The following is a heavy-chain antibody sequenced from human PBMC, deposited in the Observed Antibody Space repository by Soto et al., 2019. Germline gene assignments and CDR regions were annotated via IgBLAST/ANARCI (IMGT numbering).Heavy chain of an antibody. CDR2: IDSDDGKT. V-gene: IGHV3-23*01. Sequence: EVQLLESGGGLIQPGGSLRLSCAASGFTFSSYGMNWVRQGPGTGLEWVAVIDSDDGKTYYANAVKGGFSISRDNSKNTLFLQMKSLRVEEMATYYCVKAGYTSGLLWGQGTLVTV. J-gene: IGHJ4*02. CDR3: VKAGYTSGLL. CDR1: GFTFSSYG. D-gene: IGHD6-25*01.